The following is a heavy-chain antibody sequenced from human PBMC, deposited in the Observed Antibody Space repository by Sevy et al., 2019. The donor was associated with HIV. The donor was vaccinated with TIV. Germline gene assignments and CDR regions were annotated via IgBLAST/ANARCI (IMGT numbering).Heavy chain of an antibody. Sequence: GGSLRLSCAASGFTFSSYWMHWVRQAPGKRRVWVARVNDDGTITYNADSVKGRFTISRDNAKNTLYLQMNSLRVDDTAVYFCVRDQRGPSNAFDMWGQGTLVTVSS. CDR1: GFTFSSYW. V-gene: IGHV3-74*01. J-gene: IGHJ3*02. D-gene: IGHD3-16*01. CDR2: VNDDGTIT. CDR3: VRDQRGPSNAFDM.